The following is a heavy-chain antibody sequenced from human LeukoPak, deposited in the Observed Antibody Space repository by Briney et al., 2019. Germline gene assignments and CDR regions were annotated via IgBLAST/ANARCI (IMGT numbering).Heavy chain of an antibody. CDR1: GFTFSSYS. J-gene: IGHJ4*02. V-gene: IGHV3-74*01. CDR3: VRGSAGDSSGYAY. Sequence: GGSLRLSCAASGFTFSSYSMNWVRQAPGKGLEWVSRINSDGSTTRYADSVKGRFTISRDNAKNTLYLQMNSLRAEDTAVYYCVRGSAGDSSGYAYWGQGNLVTVSS. D-gene: IGHD3-22*01. CDR2: INSDGSTT.